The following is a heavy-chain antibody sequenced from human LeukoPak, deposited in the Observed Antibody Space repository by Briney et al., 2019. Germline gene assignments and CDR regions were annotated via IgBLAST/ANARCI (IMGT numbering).Heavy chain of an antibody. CDR3: AKAIAVAGTGRYFDY. V-gene: IGHV3-23*01. CDR2: ISGSGGTT. J-gene: IGHJ4*02. D-gene: IGHD6-19*01. CDR1: GFTFCNYA. Sequence: GGSLRLSCAASGFTFCNYAMTRVRQAPGKGLEWGSGISGSGGTTYYADSVKGRFTISRDNSNNTLYVQMNSLTAEDTAVYYCAKAIAVAGTGRYFDYWGQGTLVTVSS.